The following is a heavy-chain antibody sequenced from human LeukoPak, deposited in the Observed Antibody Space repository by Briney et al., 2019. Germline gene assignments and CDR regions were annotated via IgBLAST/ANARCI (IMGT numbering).Heavy chain of an antibody. CDR3: ASLVGDIVATIPDDAFDI. CDR1: GGSLSSSSYY. V-gene: IGHV4-39*01. J-gene: IGHJ3*02. Sequence: SETLSLTCTVSGGSLSSSSYYWGWIRQPPGKGLEWIGSIYYSGSTYYNPSLKSRVTISVDTSKNQFSLKLSSVTAADTAVYYCASLVGDIVATIPDDAFDIWGQGTMVTVSS. D-gene: IGHD5-12*01. CDR2: IYYSGST.